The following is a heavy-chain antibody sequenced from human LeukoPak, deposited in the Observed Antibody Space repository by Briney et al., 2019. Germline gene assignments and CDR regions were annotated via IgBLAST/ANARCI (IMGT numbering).Heavy chain of an antibody. J-gene: IGHJ4*02. V-gene: IGHV1-69*13. CDR3: ATVPAAIDYYFDY. Sequence: GASVKVSCKASGYTFTSYYMHWVRQAPGQGLEWMGGIIPIFGTANYAQKFQGRVTITADESTSTAYMELSSLRSEDTAVYYCATVPAAIDYYFDYWGQGTLVTVSS. CDR2: IIPIFGTA. D-gene: IGHD2-2*02. CDR1: GYTFTSYY.